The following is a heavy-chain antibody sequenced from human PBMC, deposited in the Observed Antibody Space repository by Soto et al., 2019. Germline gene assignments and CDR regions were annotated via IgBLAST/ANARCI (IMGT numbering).Heavy chain of an antibody. D-gene: IGHD1-1*01. CDR1: GGANSSYY. V-gene: IGHV4-59*01. CDR2: IYYSGST. CDR3: AREVRNYFDY. J-gene: IGHJ4*02. Sequence: SGSLSLTCTVSGGANSSYYWSWIRQPPGKGLEWIGYIYYSGSTNYNPSLKSRVTISVDTSKNQFSLKLSSVTAADTAVYYCAREVRNYFDYWVQGTLVTVSS.